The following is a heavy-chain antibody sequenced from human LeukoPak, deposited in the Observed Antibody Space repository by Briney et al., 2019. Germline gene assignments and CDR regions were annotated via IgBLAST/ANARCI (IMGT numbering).Heavy chain of an antibody. CDR2: INPNSGGT. Sequence: GASVTVSCKASGYTFTGYYMHWVRQAPGQGLEWKGWINPNSGGTNYAQKFPGRVTMTRDTSISTAYMELSRLRSDDTAVYYCAGGAAAGWFDRWGQGILVTVSS. D-gene: IGHD6-13*01. V-gene: IGHV1-2*02. CDR1: GYTFTGYY. J-gene: IGHJ5*02. CDR3: AGGAAAGWFDR.